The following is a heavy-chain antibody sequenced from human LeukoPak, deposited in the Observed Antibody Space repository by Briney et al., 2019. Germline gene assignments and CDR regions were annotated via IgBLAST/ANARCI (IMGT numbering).Heavy chain of an antibody. CDR1: GFTFSSYS. CDR3: AKAVFGIAVAGYFDY. V-gene: IGHV3-23*01. Sequence: GGSLRLSYAASGFTFSSYSMSWVRQAPGKGLEWVSAISGSGGSTYYADSVKGRFTITRNNSKNTLYLQMNSLRADDTAVYYCAKAVFGIAVAGYFDYWGQGTLVTVSS. CDR2: ISGSGGST. J-gene: IGHJ4*02. D-gene: IGHD6-19*01.